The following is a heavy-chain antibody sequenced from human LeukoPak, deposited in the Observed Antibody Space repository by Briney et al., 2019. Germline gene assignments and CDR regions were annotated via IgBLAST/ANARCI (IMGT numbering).Heavy chain of an antibody. Sequence: SETLSLTCTVSGGSISSGSYYWSWIRQPAGKGLEWIGRIYTSGSTNYNPSLKSRVTISVDTSKNQFSLKLSSVTAADTAVYYCARDVVVIAFNYYYYYYMDVWGKGTTVTVSS. CDR2: IYTSGST. CDR3: ARDVVVIAFNYYYYYYMDV. J-gene: IGHJ6*03. V-gene: IGHV4-61*02. CDR1: GGSISSGSYY. D-gene: IGHD2-21*01.